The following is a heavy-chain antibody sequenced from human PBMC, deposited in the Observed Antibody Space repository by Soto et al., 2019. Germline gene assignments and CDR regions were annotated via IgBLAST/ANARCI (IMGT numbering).Heavy chain of an antibody. Sequence: QITLKESGPPLVKPTQTLTLTCTFSGFSLSTSGVGVGWIRQPPGKALEWLALLYWGDDKRYSPSLKSRLTITKDTSKNQVVLTMTNMDPVDTATYYCAHIRITMIVGAGYFQHWGQGTLVTVSS. CDR3: AHIRITMIVGAGYFQH. J-gene: IGHJ1*01. CDR2: LYWGDDK. V-gene: IGHV2-5*02. CDR1: GFSLSTSGVG. D-gene: IGHD3-22*01.